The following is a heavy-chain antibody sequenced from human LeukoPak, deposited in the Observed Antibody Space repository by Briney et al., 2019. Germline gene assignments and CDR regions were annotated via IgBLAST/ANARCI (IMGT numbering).Heavy chain of an antibody. CDR2: IYYSGST. V-gene: IGHV4-59*12. CDR3: ARAPNWNYLDY. J-gene: IGHJ4*02. Sequence: SETLSLTCTVSGGSFTPYYWSWIRQPPGKGLEWIGHIYYSGSTNYNPSLKSRVTISLDTSKNQFSLKLSSVTAADTAVYYCARAPNWNYLDYWGQGTLVTVSS. CDR1: GGSFTPYY. D-gene: IGHD1-1*01.